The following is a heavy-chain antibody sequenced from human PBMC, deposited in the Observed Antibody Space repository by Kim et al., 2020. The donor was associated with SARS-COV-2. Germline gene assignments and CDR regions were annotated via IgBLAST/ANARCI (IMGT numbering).Heavy chain of an antibody. J-gene: IGHJ4*02. Sequence: SETLSLTCSVSGASLEAYYWSWIRQPPGKGLEWIGEIHHSGSTIYNPSLKSRVTISVDTSKNQFSLKLTSVTAADTAVYYCAKYGRLVRWALDQWGQGTLVTVSS. V-gene: IGHV4-59*13. CDR1: GASLEAYY. CDR2: IHHSGST. D-gene: IGHD6-19*01. CDR3: AKYGRLVRWALDQ.